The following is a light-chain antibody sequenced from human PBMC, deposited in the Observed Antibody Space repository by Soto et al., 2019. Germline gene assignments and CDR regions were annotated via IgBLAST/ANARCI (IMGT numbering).Light chain of an antibody. CDR2: YAS. V-gene: IGKV3-11*01. CDR3: QQRANWPLT. CDR1: QSVSSY. Sequence: EVVLTQSPATLSLSPGERATLSCRASQSVSSYLAWYQQKPGQAPRLLIYYASNRAPGIPARFSGSGSGTDLTLTISSLEPDDFAVYYCQQRANWPLTFGPGTKVDIK. J-gene: IGKJ3*01.